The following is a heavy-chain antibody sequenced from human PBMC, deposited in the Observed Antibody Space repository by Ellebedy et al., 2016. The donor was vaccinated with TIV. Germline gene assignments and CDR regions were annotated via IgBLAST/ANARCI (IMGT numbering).Heavy chain of an antibody. D-gene: IGHD6-6*01. CDR3: AKARGSSSFFDY. CDR1: GFTFGSYG. CDR2: IWYDGSNK. V-gene: IGHV3-33*06. J-gene: IGHJ4*02. Sequence: GGSLRLSXAASGFTFGSYGMHWVRQAPGKGLEWVAVIWYDGSNKYYADSVKGRFTIPRDNSKNTLYLQMNSLRAEDTAVYYCAKARGSSSFFDYWGQGTLVTVSS.